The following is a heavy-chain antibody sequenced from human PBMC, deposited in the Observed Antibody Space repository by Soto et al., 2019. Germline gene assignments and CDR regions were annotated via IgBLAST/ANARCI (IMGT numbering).Heavy chain of an antibody. Sequence: QVQLVQSGAEVKQPGASVKVSCKASGFTFTSYYINWLRQAPGQGLELMGWISAYSGDTNYAPKFQDRVTMTTDTSASTAYLELRSLRSDDTAVYFCARGDTYYSRWYFDYWGQGTLVTVS. CDR3: ARGDTYYSRWYFDY. D-gene: IGHD6-13*01. J-gene: IGHJ4*02. CDR1: GFTFTSYY. V-gene: IGHV1-18*01. CDR2: ISAYSGDT.